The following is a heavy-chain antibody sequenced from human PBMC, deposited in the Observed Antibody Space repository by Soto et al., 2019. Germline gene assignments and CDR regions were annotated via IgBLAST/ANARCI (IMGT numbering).Heavy chain of an antibody. V-gene: IGHV1-69*01. J-gene: IGHJ4*02. D-gene: IGHD3-22*01. Sequence: QVQLVQSGAEAKKPGSSVRVSCKASGGTFSSYAMNWVRQAPGHGLEWLGGIGPLVNTTNYTQRFQGRVTITADESTRTAYLELRSLTSDAAAVYSCARAPIDVFSSETSGFYEAGDFDSWGQGTVVTVSS. CDR3: ARAPIDVFSSETSGFYEAGDFDS. CDR2: IGPLVNTT. CDR1: GGTFSSYA.